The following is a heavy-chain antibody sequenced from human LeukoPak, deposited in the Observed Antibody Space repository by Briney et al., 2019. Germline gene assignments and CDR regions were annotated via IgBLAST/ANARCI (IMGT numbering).Heavy chain of an antibody. V-gene: IGHV4-39*01. CDR2: IYYSGRT. Sequence: AETLSLTCTVSGGSISSSSYYWGWGRQPPGKGLEWIGSIYYSGRTYYNPSLKSRVTLSVDTSKNQFSLKLSSVTAADTAVYYCARLTMSYYYFMDVWGKGTTVTVSS. CDR1: GGSISSSSYY. D-gene: IGHD3-10*02. J-gene: IGHJ6*03. CDR3: ARLTMSYYYFMDV.